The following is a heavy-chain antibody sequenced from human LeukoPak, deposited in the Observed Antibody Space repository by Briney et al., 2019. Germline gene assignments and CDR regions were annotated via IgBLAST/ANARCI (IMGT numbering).Heavy chain of an antibody. V-gene: IGHV4-39*01. CDR2: IYYSGST. J-gene: IGHJ4*02. CDR1: GGSISRSSYY. Sequence: SETLSLTCSVSGGSISRSSYYWGWIRQPPGKGLEWIGSIYYSGSTYYNPSLKSRVTISVDTSKNQFSLKLSSVTAADTAVYYCARIRGWHSSGWYVFDYWGQGTLVTVSS. D-gene: IGHD6-19*01. CDR3: ARIRGWHSSGWYVFDY.